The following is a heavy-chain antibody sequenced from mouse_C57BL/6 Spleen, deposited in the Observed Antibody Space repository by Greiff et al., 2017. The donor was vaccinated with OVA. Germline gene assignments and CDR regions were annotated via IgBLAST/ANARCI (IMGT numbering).Heavy chain of an antibody. CDR1: GYTFTSYW. CDR2: IDPSDSYT. Sequence: VKLQQPGAELVKPGASVKLSCKASGYTFTSYWMQWVKQRPGQGLEWIGEIDPSDSYTNYNQKFKGKATLTVDTSSSTAYMQLSSLTSEDSAVYYCARSYYYYFDYWGQGTTLTVSS. D-gene: IGHD1-1*01. CDR3: ARSYYYYFDY. V-gene: IGHV1-50*01. J-gene: IGHJ2*01.